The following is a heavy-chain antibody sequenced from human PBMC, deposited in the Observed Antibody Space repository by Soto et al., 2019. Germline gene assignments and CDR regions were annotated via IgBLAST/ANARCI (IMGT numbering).Heavy chain of an antibody. CDR3: ARHAFGSGFYYGMGV. J-gene: IGHJ6*02. D-gene: IGHD3-10*01. CDR1: GDSITSYY. V-gene: IGHV4-59*08. Sequence: SETLSLTCTFSGDSITSYYWSLIRQPPGKGLEWLGYIYYTGSTTYNPSLKSRVTISLDTSKNQFSLKLNSVTAADTAVYYCARHAFGSGFYYGMGVWGQGTTVTV. CDR2: IYYTGST.